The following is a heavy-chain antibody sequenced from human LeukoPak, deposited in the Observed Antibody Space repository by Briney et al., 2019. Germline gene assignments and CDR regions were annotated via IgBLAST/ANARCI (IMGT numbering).Heavy chain of an antibody. Sequence: GASVTVSCQVSGYTHTELSMHWVRQAPGKGLEWVGGFDPEDGETIYAQKFQGRVTMTEDTSTDTAYMELSSLRSEDTAVYYCAFHPNWGSPQTFDYWGQGTLVTVSS. D-gene: IGHD7-27*01. CDR1: GYTHTELS. J-gene: IGHJ4*02. CDR2: FDPEDGET. CDR3: AFHPNWGSPQTFDY. V-gene: IGHV1-24*01.